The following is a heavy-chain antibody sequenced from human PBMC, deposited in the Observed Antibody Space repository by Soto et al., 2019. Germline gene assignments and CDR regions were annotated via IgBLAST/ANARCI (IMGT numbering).Heavy chain of an antibody. V-gene: IGHV4-30-2*01. CDR2: IYHSGST. D-gene: IGHD6-19*01. J-gene: IGHJ4*02. CDR3: DRFSAGLHFDY. Sequence: SQTVSLTCAVSGGSISNRGYSWSWILQPPGKGLEWIGYIYHSGSTYYNPSLKSRVTISVDRSKNQFSLKLSSVTAADTAAYYCDRFSAGLHFDYWGQGTLVTVSS. CDR1: GGSISNRGYS.